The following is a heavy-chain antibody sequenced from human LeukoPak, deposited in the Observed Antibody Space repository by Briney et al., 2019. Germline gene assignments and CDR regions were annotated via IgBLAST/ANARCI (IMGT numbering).Heavy chain of an antibody. CDR2: ISNSGNTI. Sequence: PGGSLRLSCAASGFTFSDFYLTWIRQAPGKGLEWVSYISNSGNTIYYADSVRGRFTISRDNAESSLYLQMNSLRAEDTAVYYCARDRGVLSLPLSYWGQGTLVTVSS. V-gene: IGHV3-11*01. CDR3: ARDRGVLSLPLSY. J-gene: IGHJ4*02. CDR1: GFTFSDFY. D-gene: IGHD4/OR15-4a*01.